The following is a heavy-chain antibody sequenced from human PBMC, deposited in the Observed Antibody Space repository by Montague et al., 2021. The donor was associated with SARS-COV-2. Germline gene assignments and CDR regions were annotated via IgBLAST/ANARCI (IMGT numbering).Heavy chain of an antibody. V-gene: IGHV4-39*07. D-gene: IGHD3-22*01. CDR3: ARAGGFDNSGYVGRLRTYYFDY. J-gene: IGHJ4*02. CDR1: GASISSSDHY. Sequence: SETLSLTCTVSGASISSSDHYWGWIRQPPGKGLEWIGCIYYTGSRYYTPSLTSRLTISVDTSRYQFSLELTSVTAADTAIYYCARAGGFDNSGYVGRLRTYYFDYWGQGLLVTVSS. CDR2: IYYTGSR.